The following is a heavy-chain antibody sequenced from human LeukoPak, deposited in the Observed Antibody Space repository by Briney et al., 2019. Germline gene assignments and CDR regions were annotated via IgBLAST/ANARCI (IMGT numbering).Heavy chain of an antibody. CDR3: ARVDNWNEVTDDY. J-gene: IGHJ4*02. Sequence: GGSLRLSCAASGFTFSTYAMTWVRQAPGKGLEWVSSISSSSKYIYCADSVKGRFTIPRDNARNSLYLQMNSLRAEDTAVYYCARVDNWNEVTDDYWGQGTLVTVSS. CDR2: ISSSSKYI. V-gene: IGHV3-21*01. CDR1: GFTFSTYA. D-gene: IGHD1-20*01.